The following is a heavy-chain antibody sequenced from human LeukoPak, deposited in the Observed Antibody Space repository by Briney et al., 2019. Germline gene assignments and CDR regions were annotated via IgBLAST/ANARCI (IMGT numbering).Heavy chain of an antibody. CDR3: ATPPLTMIGDGDYFDY. CDR1: GYTLTELS. CDR2: FDPEYGET. V-gene: IGHV1-24*01. J-gene: IGHJ4*02. D-gene: IGHD3-22*01. Sequence: GASVKVSCKVSGYTLTELSMHWVRQAPGKGLEWMGGFDPEYGETIYAQKFQGRVTMTEDTSTDTAYMELSSLRSEDTAVYYCATPPLTMIGDGDYFDYWGQGTLVTVSS.